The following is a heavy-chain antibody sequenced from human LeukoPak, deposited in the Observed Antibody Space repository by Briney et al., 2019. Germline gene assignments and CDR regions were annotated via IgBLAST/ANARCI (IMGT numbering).Heavy chain of an antibody. V-gene: IGHV3-23*01. CDR2: ITSTGGST. D-gene: IGHD6-13*01. Sequence: GGSLRLSCAASGFTFSSYSMNWVRQAPGKGLEWVSTITSTGGSTYYADSVKGRFTFSRDNSKNTLYLQMNSLRAEDTAVYYCTKLAATGTVFRPFDYWGQGTLVTVSS. J-gene: IGHJ4*02. CDR1: GFTFSSYS. CDR3: TKLAATGTVFRPFDY.